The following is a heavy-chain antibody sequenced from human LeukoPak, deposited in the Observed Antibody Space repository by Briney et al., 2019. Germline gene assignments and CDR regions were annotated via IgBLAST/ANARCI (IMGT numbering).Heavy chain of an antibody. D-gene: IGHD3-3*01. J-gene: IGHJ5*02. CDR1: GGSISSYY. CDR3: ARDLEAPYYDFWSGYYPGGFDP. CDR2: IYYSGST. Sequence: SETLSLTCTVSGGSISSYYWSWIRQPPGKGLEWIGYIYYSGSTNYNPSLKSRVTISVDTSKNQFSLKLSSVTAADTAVYHCARDLEAPYYDFWSGYYPGGFDPWGQGTLVTVSS. V-gene: IGHV4-59*01.